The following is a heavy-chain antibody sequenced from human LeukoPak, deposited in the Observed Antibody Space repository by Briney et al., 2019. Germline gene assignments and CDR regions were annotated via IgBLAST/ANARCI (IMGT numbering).Heavy chain of an antibody. CDR2: ISVYNGNT. CDR3: ARYAFGVMATLDY. Sequence: ASVKVSCKASGYTFSTYSLSWVRQAPGQGLEWMGWISVYNGNTNYAQKFQGRVTMTTDTSTSTAYMELRSLRSDDTAVYYCARYAFGVMATLDYWGQGTLVTVSS. D-gene: IGHD5-24*01. J-gene: IGHJ4*02. CDR1: GYTFSTYS. V-gene: IGHV1-18*01.